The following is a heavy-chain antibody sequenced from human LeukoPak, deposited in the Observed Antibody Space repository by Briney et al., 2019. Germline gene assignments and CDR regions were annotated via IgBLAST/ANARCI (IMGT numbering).Heavy chain of an antibody. CDR1: GFTFSSYG. J-gene: IGHJ2*01. CDR2: TSYDGSNK. V-gene: IGHV3-30*18. Sequence: PGGSLRLSCAASGFTFSSYGMHWVRQAPGKGLEWVAVTSYDGSNKYYADSVKGRFTISRDNSKNTLYLQMNSLRAEDTAVYYCAKEVEWYFDLWGRGTLVTVSS. CDR3: AKEVEWYFDL.